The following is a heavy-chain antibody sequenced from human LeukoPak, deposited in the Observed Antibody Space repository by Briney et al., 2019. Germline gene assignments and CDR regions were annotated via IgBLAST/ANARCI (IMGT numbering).Heavy chain of an antibody. J-gene: IGHJ5*02. CDR2: ISSSGSTI. D-gene: IGHD6-13*01. Sequence: GGSLRPSCAASGFTFSSYEMNWVRQAPGKGLEWVSYISSSGSTIYYADSVKGRFTISRDNAKNSLYLQMNSLRAEDTAVYYCARDVIAAAGIDWFDPWGQGTLVTVSS. CDR3: ARDVIAAAGIDWFDP. CDR1: GFTFSSYE. V-gene: IGHV3-48*03.